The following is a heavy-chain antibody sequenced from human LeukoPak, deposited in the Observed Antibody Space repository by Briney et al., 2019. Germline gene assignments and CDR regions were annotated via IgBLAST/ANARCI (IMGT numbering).Heavy chain of an antibody. D-gene: IGHD6-6*01. Sequence: PSETLSLTCTVSGGSISSGSYYWSWIRQPAGKGLEWVGRIYTSGSTNYSPSLKSRVTISVDTSKNQFSLKLSSVTAADTAVYYCARAAPQSIAAQPQPRPYYYYYMDVWGKGTTVTVSS. CDR1: GGSISSGSYY. CDR3: ARAAPQSIAAQPQPRPYYYYYMDV. V-gene: IGHV4-61*02. J-gene: IGHJ6*03. CDR2: IYTSGST.